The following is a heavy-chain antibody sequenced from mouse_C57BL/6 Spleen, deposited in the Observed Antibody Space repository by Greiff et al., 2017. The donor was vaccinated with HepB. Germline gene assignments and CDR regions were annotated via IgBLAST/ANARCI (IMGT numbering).Heavy chain of an antibody. J-gene: IGHJ2*01. CDR1: GFNIKDYY. Sequence: VQLQQSGAELVRPGASVKLSCTASGFNIKDYYMHWVKQRPEQGLEWIGRIDPEDGDTEYAPNFQGKATMTADTSSNTAYLQLSSLTSEDTAVYYCTTFRTGTGDDFDYWGQGTTLTVSS. D-gene: IGHD4-1*01. V-gene: IGHV14-1*01. CDR2: IDPEDGDT. CDR3: TTFRTGTGDDFDY.